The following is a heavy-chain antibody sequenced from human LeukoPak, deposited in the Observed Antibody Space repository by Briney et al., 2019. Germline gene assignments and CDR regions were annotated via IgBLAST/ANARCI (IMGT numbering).Heavy chain of an antibody. V-gene: IGHV1-46*01. J-gene: IGHJ4*02. D-gene: IGHD3-22*01. CDR3: ARDHRVVTPLRPYYYDSSGYYPDY. Sequence: ASVKVSCKASGYNFISSGVTWVRQAPGQGLEWMGIINPSGGSTSYAQKFQGRVTMTRDTSTSTVYMELSSLRSEDTAVYYCARDHRVVTPLRPYYYDSSGYYPDYWGQGTLVTVSS. CDR1: GYNFISSG. CDR2: INPSGGST.